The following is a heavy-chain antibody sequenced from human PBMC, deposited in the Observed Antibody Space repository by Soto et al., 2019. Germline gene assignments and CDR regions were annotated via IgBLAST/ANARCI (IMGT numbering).Heavy chain of an antibody. Sequence: GGSLRLSCAASGFTFSSYSMNWVRQAPGKGLEWVSYISSSSSTIYYADSVKGRFTISRDNAKNSLYLQMNSLRDEDTAVYYCATLERGIGNYRGHWGQGTLVTVSS. V-gene: IGHV3-48*02. CDR2: ISSSSSTI. D-gene: IGHD3-22*01. CDR3: ATLERGIGNYRGH. CDR1: GFTFSSYS. J-gene: IGHJ4*02.